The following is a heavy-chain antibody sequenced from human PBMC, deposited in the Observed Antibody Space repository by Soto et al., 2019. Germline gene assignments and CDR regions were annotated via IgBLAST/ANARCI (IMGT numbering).Heavy chain of an antibody. CDR2: IYYSGST. CDR3: ARAGYSGYDSAFDI. V-gene: IGHV4-31*03. Sequence: SETLSLTCTVSGGSISSGGYYWSWIRQHPGKGLEWIGYIYYSGSTYYNPSLKSRVTISVDTSKNQFSLKLSSVTAADTAVYYCARAGYSGYDSAFDIWGQGTMVTVSS. D-gene: IGHD5-12*01. J-gene: IGHJ3*02. CDR1: GGSISSGGYY.